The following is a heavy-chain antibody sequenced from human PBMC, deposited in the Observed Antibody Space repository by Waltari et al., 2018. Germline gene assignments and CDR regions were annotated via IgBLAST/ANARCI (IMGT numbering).Heavy chain of an antibody. V-gene: IGHV1-46*02. D-gene: IGHD1-26*01. CDR3: ALSIVSDMNDAFQF. Sequence: QVQLVQSGAEVRKPGASVKISCRPPGFGLNAYYVHWVRKAPGQGLEWLGVVIPGADVITYAQRFQDKLTMTRDTSTRTVFMELNNLGSDDSAVYYCALSIVSDMNDAFQFWGQGTRVTVSS. J-gene: IGHJ3*01. CDR1: GFGLNAYY. CDR2: VIPGADVI.